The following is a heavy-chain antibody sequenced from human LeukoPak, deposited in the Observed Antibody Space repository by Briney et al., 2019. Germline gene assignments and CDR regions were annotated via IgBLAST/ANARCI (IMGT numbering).Heavy chain of an antibody. J-gene: IGHJ3*02. CDR1: GFTFSSYS. V-gene: IGHV3-48*01. CDR2: ISSSSSTI. D-gene: IGHD3-3*01. CDR3: ARDRLRGYYDFWSGDAFDI. Sequence: PGGSLRLSCAASGFTFSSYSMNWVRQAPGKGLEWVSYISSSSSTIYYADSVKGRFTISRDNAKNSLYLQMNSLRAEDTAVYYCARDRLRGYYDFWSGDAFDIWGQGTMVTVSS.